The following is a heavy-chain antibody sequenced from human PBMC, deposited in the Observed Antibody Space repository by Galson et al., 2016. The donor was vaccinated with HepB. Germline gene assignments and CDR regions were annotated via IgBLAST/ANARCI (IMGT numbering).Heavy chain of an antibody. CDR1: GFTFSDHY. Sequence: SLRLSCAASGFTFSDHYMSWVRQAPGKGLEWVAADSMDGRRKFYADSVKGRFTISRDNSNNMLFLQMSSLRPDDTAVYYCAKRHEYCPPVGCSVDYWGQGTLVFVSS. V-gene: IGHV3-30*18. CDR3: AKRHEYCPPVGCSVDY. CDR2: DSMDGRRK. J-gene: IGHJ4*02. D-gene: IGHD2/OR15-2a*01.